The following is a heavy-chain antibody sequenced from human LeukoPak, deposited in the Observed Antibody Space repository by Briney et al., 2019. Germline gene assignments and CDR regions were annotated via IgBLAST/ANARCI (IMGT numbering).Heavy chain of an antibody. CDR1: GFTFSSYA. J-gene: IGHJ4*02. CDR3: AKVLQWGYYDSLKAGFDY. V-gene: IGHV3-30-3*01. CDR2: ISYDGSNK. Sequence: GGSLRLSCAASGFTFSSYAMHWVRQAPGKGLEWVAVISYDGSNKYYADSVKGRFTISRDNSKNTLYLQMNSLRAEDTAVYYCAKVLQWGYYDSLKAGFDYWGQGTLVTVSS. D-gene: IGHD5-12*01.